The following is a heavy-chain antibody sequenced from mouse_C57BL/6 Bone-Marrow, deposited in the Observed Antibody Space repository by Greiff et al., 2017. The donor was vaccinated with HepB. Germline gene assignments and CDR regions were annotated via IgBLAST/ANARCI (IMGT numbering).Heavy chain of an antibody. Sequence: EVQRVESGGGLVQPKGSLKLSCAASGFSFNTYAMNWVRQAPGKGLEWVARIRSKSNNYATYYADSVKDRFTISRDDSESMLYLQMNNLRTEDTAMYYCVRHAYDYDAGFDYWGQGTTLTVSS. CDR1: GFSFNTYA. CDR3: VRHAYDYDAGFDY. V-gene: IGHV10-1*01. CDR2: IRSKSNNYAT. D-gene: IGHD2-4*01. J-gene: IGHJ2*01.